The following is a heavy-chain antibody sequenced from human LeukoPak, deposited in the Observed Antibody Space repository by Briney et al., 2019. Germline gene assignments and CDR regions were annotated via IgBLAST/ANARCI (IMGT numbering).Heavy chain of an antibody. D-gene: IGHD1-7*01. CDR2: INPNSGGT. J-gene: IGHJ4*02. CDR1: GYTFTGYY. Sequence: EASVKVSCKASGYTFTGYYVHWVRQAPGQGLEWMGWINPNSGGTNYAQKFQGRVTMTRDTSISTAYMELSRLRSDDTAVYYCARVELRFWGQLDYWGQGTLVTVSS. V-gene: IGHV1-2*02. CDR3: ARVELRFWGQLDY.